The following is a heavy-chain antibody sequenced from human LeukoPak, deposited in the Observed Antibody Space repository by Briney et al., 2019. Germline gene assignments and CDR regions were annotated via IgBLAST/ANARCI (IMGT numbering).Heavy chain of an antibody. V-gene: IGHV3-23*01. Sequence: GGSLRLSCAASGSTFSSYAMSWVRQAPGKGLEWVSAISGSGGSTYYADSVKGRFTISRDNSKNTLYLQMNSLRAEDTAVYYCARGTWFGELSVDYWGQGTLVTVSS. CDR2: ISGSGGST. CDR1: GSTFSSYA. J-gene: IGHJ4*02. CDR3: ARGTWFGELSVDY. D-gene: IGHD3-10*01.